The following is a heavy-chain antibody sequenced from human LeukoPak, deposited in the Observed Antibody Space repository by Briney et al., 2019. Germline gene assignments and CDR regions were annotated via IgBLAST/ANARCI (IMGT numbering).Heavy chain of an antibody. CDR2: INHSGST. Sequence: SETLSLTCAVYGGSFSGYYWSWIRQPPGKGLEWIGEINHSGSTNYNPSLKSRVTISVDTSQNQFSLKLSSVTAADTAVYYCARGRRVGATSFDYWGQGTLVTVSS. CDR3: ARGRRVGATSFDY. CDR1: GGSFSGYY. J-gene: IGHJ4*02. D-gene: IGHD1-26*01. V-gene: IGHV4-34*01.